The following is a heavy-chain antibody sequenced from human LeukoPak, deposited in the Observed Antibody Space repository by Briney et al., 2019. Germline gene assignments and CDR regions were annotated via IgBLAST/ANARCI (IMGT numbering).Heavy chain of an antibody. Sequence: GESLKISCKGSGYSFTSYWIGWVRQMPGKGLEWMGIIYPGDSDTRYSPSFQGQVTISADKSISTAYLQWSSLKASDTAMYYCARERRIKSLLYYYYMDVWGKGTTVTVSS. CDR3: ARERRIKSLLYYYYMDV. CDR2: IYPGDSDT. J-gene: IGHJ6*03. V-gene: IGHV5-51*01. CDR1: GYSFTSYW. D-gene: IGHD3-10*01.